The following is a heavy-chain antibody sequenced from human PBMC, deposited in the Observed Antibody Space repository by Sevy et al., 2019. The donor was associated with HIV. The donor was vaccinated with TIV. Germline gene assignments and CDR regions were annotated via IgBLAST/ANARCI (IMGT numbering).Heavy chain of an antibody. J-gene: IGHJ3*02. CDR3: ARHCSSTSCSHAFDI. CDR1: GGSFSGYY. V-gene: IGHV4-34*01. CDR2: INHSGST. D-gene: IGHD2-2*01. Sequence: SETLSLTCAVYGGSFSGYYWSWIRQPPGKGLEWIVEINHSGSTNYNPSLKSRVTISGDTSKNQFSLKLSSVTAADTAVYYCARHCSSTSCSHAFDIWGQGTMVTVSS.